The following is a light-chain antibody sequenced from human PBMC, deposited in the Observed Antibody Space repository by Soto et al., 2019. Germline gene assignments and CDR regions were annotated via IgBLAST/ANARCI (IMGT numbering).Light chain of an antibody. J-gene: IGKJ1*01. CDR2: GAS. Sequence: EIVLTQSPGTLSLSPGERATLSCRASQSVSSRYLGRYQQRFGQAPRLLIYGASSRATGIPDRFSGSGSGTDFTLTISSLEPEDFAVYYCQQYGSPPWTFGQGTKVEIK. CDR1: QSVSSRY. V-gene: IGKV3-20*01. CDR3: QQYGSPPWT.